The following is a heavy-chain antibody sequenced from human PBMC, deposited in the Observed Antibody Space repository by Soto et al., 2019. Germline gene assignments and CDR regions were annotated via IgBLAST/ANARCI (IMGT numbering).Heavy chain of an antibody. CDR1: GGSISSGGYY. Sequence: SETLSLTCTVSGGSISSGGYYWSWIRQHPGKGLEWIGYIYYSGSTYYNPSLKSRVTISVDTSKNQFSLKLSSVTAADTAVYYCARTDYSLYYFDYWGQGTLVTVSS. D-gene: IGHD4-4*01. CDR2: IYYSGST. V-gene: IGHV4-31*03. J-gene: IGHJ4*02. CDR3: ARTDYSLYYFDY.